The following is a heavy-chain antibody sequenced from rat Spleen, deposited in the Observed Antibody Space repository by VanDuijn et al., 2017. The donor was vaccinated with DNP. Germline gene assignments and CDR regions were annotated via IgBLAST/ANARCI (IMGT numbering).Heavy chain of an antibody. J-gene: IGHJ3*01. CDR2: IIYDGRRT. Sequence: EVQLVESGGGLVQPGRSLKLSCAASGFTFSDYNMAWVRQAPKKGLEWVATIIYDGRRTYYRDSVKGRFTISRDSAKSTLYLQMDSLRSEDTATYYCARHEEQPWFAYWGQGTLVTVSS. V-gene: IGHV5S10*01. CDR3: ARHEEQPWFAY. D-gene: IGHD1-5*01. CDR1: GFTFSDYN.